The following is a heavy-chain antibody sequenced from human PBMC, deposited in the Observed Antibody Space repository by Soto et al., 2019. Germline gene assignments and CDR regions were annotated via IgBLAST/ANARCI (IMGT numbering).Heavy chain of an antibody. CDR1: GFSFSSYS. V-gene: IGHV3-21*01. CDR2: ISSSSSYI. Sequence: GSLSLSCAASGFSFSSYSMNWVRQAPGKGLEWVSSISSSSSYIYYADSVKGRFTISRDNAKNSLYLQMNSLRAEDTAVYYCARDGQKWGRSRPYYYYGMDVWGQGTTVTVSS. CDR3: ARDGQKWGRSRPYYYYGMDV. D-gene: IGHD1-26*01. J-gene: IGHJ6*02.